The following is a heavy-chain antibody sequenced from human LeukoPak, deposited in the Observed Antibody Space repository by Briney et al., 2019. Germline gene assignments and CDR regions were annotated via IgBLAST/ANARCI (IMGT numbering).Heavy chain of an antibody. D-gene: IGHD5-18*01. CDR2: IYTSGST. Sequence: SETLSLTCTVSGGSISSGSYYWSWIRQPAGKGLEWIGRIYTSGSTNYNPSLKSRVTISVDTSKNQFSLKLSSVTAADTAVYYCAREGYSVLDYWGQGTLVTVSS. CDR1: GGSISSGSYY. J-gene: IGHJ4*02. CDR3: AREGYSVLDY. V-gene: IGHV4-61*02.